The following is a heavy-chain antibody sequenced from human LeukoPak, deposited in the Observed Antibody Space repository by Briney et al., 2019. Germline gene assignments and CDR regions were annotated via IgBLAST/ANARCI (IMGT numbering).Heavy chain of an antibody. CDR2: ISSSSSYI. D-gene: IGHD6-19*01. V-gene: IGHV3-21*04. Sequence: GGSLRLSCAASGFTFSSYSMNWVRQAPGKGLEWVSSISSSSSYIYYADSVKGRFTISRDNSKNTLYLQMNSLRAEDTAVYYCARYSSGWSGGGGDYWGQGTLVTVSS. CDR3: ARYSSGWSGGGGDY. CDR1: GFTFSSYS. J-gene: IGHJ4*02.